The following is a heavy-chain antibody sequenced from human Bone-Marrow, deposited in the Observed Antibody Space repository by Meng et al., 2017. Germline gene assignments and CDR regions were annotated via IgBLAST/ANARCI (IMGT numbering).Heavy chain of an antibody. V-gene: IGHV3-15*01. CDR2: IKSKTDGGTT. D-gene: IGHD3-10*01. CDR1: GFIFSNYE. Sequence: GGSLRLSCAASGFIFSNYEMNWVRQAPGKGLEWVGRIKSKTDGGTTDYAAPVKGRFTISRDDSKNTLYLQMNSLKTEDTAVYYCTTKYSYENYFDYWGQGTLVTVSS. CDR3: TTKYSYENYFDY. J-gene: IGHJ4*02.